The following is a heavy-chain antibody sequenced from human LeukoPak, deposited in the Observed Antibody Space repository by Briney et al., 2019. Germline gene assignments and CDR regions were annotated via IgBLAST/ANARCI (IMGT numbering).Heavy chain of an antibody. CDR2: IYYSEST. D-gene: IGHD5-12*01. V-gene: IGHV4-39*01. Sequence: SDTVSLICTVSCGSISSSSYYWGWIRQPPGKGLEWFGGIYYSESTYYKPSLKSRAAISVDTSKNQFSLKLRSVTAADTAVYYCASGVATGGLETDYWGQGTLVTVSS. CDR1: CGSISSSSYY. J-gene: IGHJ4*02. CDR3: ASGVATGGLETDY.